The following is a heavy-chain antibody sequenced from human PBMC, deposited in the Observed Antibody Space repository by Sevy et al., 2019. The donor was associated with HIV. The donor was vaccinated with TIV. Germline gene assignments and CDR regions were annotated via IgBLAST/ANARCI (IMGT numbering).Heavy chain of an antibody. D-gene: IGHD4-17*01. CDR3: AKENTVTGSYYYDGMDV. Sequence: GGSLRLSCAASGFTFDDYAMHWVRQAPGKGLEWVSGISWNSGSIGCADSVKGRFTISRDNAKKSQYLQMTRLRAENTALYYGAKENTVTGSYYYDGMDVWGQGTTVTVSS. CDR1: GFTFDDYA. CDR2: ISWNSGSI. J-gene: IGHJ6*02. V-gene: IGHV3-9*01.